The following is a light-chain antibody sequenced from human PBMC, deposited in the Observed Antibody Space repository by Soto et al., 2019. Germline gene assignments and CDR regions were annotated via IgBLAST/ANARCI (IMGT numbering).Light chain of an antibody. Sequence: QSALTQPASVSGSPGQSITISCTGTSSDVGLYNYVSWYQQHPGKAPKLMIYEVSNRPSGVSNRFSGSKSGNTASLTISVLQAEDEADYYCSSYTTSGTLVFGGGTKVTVL. J-gene: IGLJ3*02. CDR3: SSYTTSGTLV. V-gene: IGLV2-14*01. CDR2: EVS. CDR1: SSDVGLYNY.